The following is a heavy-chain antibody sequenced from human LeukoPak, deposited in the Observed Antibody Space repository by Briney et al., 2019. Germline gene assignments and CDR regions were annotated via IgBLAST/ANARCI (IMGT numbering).Heavy chain of an antibody. CDR1: GGSISSGGYY. CDR3: ARVTMVRGDNAFDI. CDR2: IYYSGST. J-gene: IGHJ3*02. D-gene: IGHD3-10*01. V-gene: IGHV4-31*03. Sequence: SQTLSLTCTVSGGSISSGGYYWSWLRQHPGKGLEWIGYIYYSGSTYYNPSLKSRVTISVDTSKNQFSVKLSSVTAADTAVYYCARVTMVRGDNAFDIWGQGTMVTVSS.